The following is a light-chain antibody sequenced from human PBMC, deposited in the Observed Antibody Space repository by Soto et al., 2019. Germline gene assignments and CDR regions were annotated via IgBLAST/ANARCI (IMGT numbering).Light chain of an antibody. J-gene: IGKJ1*01. V-gene: IGKV3-15*01. Sequence: EIVMTQSPATLSVSPGERATLSCRASQSVSSNLAWYQQKPGQAPRLLIYGASTRATGIPARFSGSGSGTEFTLTISSQQSEDFAVYYCQQYNNWPRGTFGQGTKV. CDR1: QSVSSN. CDR3: QQYNNWPRGT. CDR2: GAS.